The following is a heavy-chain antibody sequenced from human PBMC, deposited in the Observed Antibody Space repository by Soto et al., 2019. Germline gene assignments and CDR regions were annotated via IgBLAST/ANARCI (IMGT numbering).Heavy chain of an antibody. J-gene: IGHJ6*02. Sequence: PGGSLRLSCAASGFTFSSYSMNWVRQAPGKGLEWVSSISSSSSYIYYADSVKGRFTISRDNAKNSLYLQMNSLRAEDTAVYYCARVGVPVLRYFDWFQRAESDYGMDVWGQGTTVTVSS. CDR2: ISSSSSYI. CDR3: ARVGVPVLRYFDWFQRAESDYGMDV. D-gene: IGHD3-9*01. V-gene: IGHV3-21*01. CDR1: GFTFSSYS.